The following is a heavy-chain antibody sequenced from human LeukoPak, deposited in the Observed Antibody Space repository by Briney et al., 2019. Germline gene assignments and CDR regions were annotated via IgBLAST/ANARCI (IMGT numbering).Heavy chain of an antibody. V-gene: IGHV3-33*01. CDR2: LWYDGSNK. CDR1: GFTFSSYG. Sequence: PGGSLRLSCAASGFTFSSYGMHWVRQAPGKGLEWVAVLWYDGSNKDYADSVKGRFTISRDDVQNSRYLQMNSLRADDTAVYYCARGGRYYLDYWGQGTLVTVSS. J-gene: IGHJ4*02. CDR3: ARGGRYYLDY.